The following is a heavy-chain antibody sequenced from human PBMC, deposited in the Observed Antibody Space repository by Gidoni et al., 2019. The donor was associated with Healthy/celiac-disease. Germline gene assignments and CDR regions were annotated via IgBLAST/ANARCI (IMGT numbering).Heavy chain of an antibody. J-gene: IGHJ4*02. V-gene: IGHV4-59*01. D-gene: IGHD3-10*01. CDR2: IYYSGST. CDR3: ARRVYGSGSYYDY. Sequence: QVQLQESGPGLVKPSETLSLTCTVSGGSIRSYSWSWIRQPPGKGLEWIGYIYYSGSTNYNPALKSRVTISVDTSKNQFSLKLSSVTAADTAVYYCARRVYGSGSYYDYWGQGTLVTVSS. CDR1: GGSIRSYS.